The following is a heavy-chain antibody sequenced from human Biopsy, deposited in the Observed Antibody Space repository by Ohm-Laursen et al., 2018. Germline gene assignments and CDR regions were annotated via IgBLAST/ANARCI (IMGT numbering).Heavy chain of an antibody. Sequence: SLRLSCAAPGFAFSYYGLHLVRHAPGKGLQWVAVMWSDGINKNYADSVKGRFTVSRDNSNNVLYLQMSSLRDEDSAVYYCARDDDTTGHYMILNHWGQGTLVTVSS. D-gene: IGHD3-9*01. CDR2: MWSDGINK. CDR3: ARDDDTTGHYMILNH. J-gene: IGHJ5*02. V-gene: IGHV3-33*01. CDR1: GFAFSYYG.